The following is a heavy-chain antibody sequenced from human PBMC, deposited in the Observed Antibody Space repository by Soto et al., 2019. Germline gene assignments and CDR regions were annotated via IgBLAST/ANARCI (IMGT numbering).Heavy chain of an antibody. CDR1: GFTFSSYS. CDR3: ARDYRSYGTFDY. D-gene: IGHD5-18*01. J-gene: IGHJ4*02. CDR2: ISSSSSTI. V-gene: IGHV3-48*01. Sequence: VCLRRSCAASGFTFSSYSMNWVRQAPGKGLEWVSYISSSSSTIYYAASVKGRFTISRDNDNNSLYLQMTSLRAEAMAVYYCARDYRSYGTFDYWGEGPVVTVSS.